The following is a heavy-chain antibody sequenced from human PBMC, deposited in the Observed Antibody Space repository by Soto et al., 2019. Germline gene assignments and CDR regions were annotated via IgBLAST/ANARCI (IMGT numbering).Heavy chain of an antibody. CDR3: ARRGRRAVADYYYYYGMDV. J-gene: IGHJ6*02. Sequence: PSETLSLTCTVSGGSISSYYWSWIRQPPGKGLEWIGYIYYSGSTNYNPSLKSRVTISVDTSKNQFSLKLSSVTAADTAVYYCARRGRRAVADYYYYYGMDVWGHGTTVS. V-gene: IGHV4-59*01. CDR1: GGSISSYY. D-gene: IGHD6-19*01. CDR2: IYYSGST.